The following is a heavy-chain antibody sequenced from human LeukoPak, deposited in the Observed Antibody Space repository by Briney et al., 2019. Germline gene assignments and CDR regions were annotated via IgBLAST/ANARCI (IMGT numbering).Heavy chain of an antibody. CDR1: GYTFTSYG. Sequence: ASVKVSCKASGYTFTSYGISWVRQAPGQGLEWMGWISAYNGNTNYAQKLQGRVTMTTDTSTSTAYMELRSLRSDDTAVYYCARGREYYDSSGYDDTLPFGYWGQGTLVTVSS. J-gene: IGHJ4*02. CDR2: ISAYNGNT. CDR3: ARGREYYDSSGYDDTLPFGY. D-gene: IGHD3-22*01. V-gene: IGHV1-18*01.